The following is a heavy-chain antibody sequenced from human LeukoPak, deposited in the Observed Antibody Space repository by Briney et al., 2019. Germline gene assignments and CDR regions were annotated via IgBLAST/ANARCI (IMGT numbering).Heavy chain of an antibody. Sequence: GSLRLSCAASGFSFSVYWSWIRQPPGKGLEWIGEINHSGSTNYNPSLKSRVTISVDTSKNQFSLKLSSVTAADTAVYYCARGGYFDWLLHPYNWFDPWGQGTLVTVSS. CDR3: ARGGYFDWLLHPYNWFDP. V-gene: IGHV4-34*01. D-gene: IGHD3-9*01. J-gene: IGHJ5*02. CDR1: GFSFSVY. CDR2: INHSGST.